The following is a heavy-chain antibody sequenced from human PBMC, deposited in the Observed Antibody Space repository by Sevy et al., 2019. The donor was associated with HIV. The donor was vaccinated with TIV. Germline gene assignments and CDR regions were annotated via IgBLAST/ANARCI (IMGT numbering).Heavy chain of an antibody. J-gene: IGHJ4*02. CDR3: ARDPHTYYYDSSGYYPGPDY. CDR1: GFTFSSYS. V-gene: IGHV3-48*02. CDR2: ISSSSSTI. Sequence: GGSLRLSCAASGFTFSSYSMNWVRQAPGKGLKWVSYISSSSSTIYYADSVKGRFTISRHNAKNSLYLKMNSLRDEDTAVYYCARDPHTYYYDSSGYYPGPDYWGQGTLVTVSS. D-gene: IGHD3-22*01.